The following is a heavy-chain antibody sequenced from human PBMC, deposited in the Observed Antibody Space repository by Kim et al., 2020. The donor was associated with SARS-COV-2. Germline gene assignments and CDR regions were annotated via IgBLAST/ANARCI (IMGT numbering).Heavy chain of an antibody. J-gene: IGHJ6*02. D-gene: IGHD4-17*01. CDR1: GGTFSSYA. CDR3: ARLSDRNQDTPPNEYGEYEWYYYGMDV. V-gene: IGHV1-69*13. CDR2: IIPIFGTA. Sequence: SVKVSCKASGGTFSSYAISWVRQAPGQGLEWMGGIIPIFGTANYAQKFQGRVTITADESTSTAYMELSSLRSEHTAVYYCARLSDRNQDTPPNEYGEYEWYYYGMDVWGQGTTVTVSS.